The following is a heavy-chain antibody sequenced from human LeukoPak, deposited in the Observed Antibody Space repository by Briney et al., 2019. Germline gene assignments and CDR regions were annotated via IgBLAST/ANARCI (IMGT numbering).Heavy chain of an antibody. CDR2: INHSGSI. D-gene: IGHD1-14*01. CDR1: GGSFSGYY. V-gene: IGHV4-34*01. CDR3: ARGRRGPNRRYDAFDI. J-gene: IGHJ3*02. Sequence: KPSETLSLTCAVYGGSFSGYYWSWIRQPPGKGLEWIGEINHSGSINYNPSLKSRVTISVDTSKNQFSLKLSSVTAADTAVYYCARGRRGPNRRYDAFDIWGQGTMVTVSS.